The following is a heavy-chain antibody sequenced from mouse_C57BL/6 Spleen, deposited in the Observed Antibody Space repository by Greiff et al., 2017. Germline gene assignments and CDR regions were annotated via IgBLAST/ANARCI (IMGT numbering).Heavy chain of an antibody. CDR1: GFTFSDYG. Sequence: DVMLVESGGGLVKPGGCLKLSCAASGFTFSDYGMHWVRQAPEKGLEWVAYISSGSSTIYYAATEKGRFTIYRDNAKNTLFLQMNSLRSEDTAMYYCARNGPYFDYWGQGTTLTVSS. V-gene: IGHV5-17*01. CDR3: ARNGPYFDY. CDR2: ISSGSSTI. D-gene: IGHD1-2*01. J-gene: IGHJ2*01.